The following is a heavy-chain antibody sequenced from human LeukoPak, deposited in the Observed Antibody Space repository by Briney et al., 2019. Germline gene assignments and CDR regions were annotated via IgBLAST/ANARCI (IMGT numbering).Heavy chain of an antibody. V-gene: IGHV4-39*01. CDR3: ARLLTDGYKSYYFDY. D-gene: IGHD5-24*01. CDR2: IYYSGST. CDR1: GGSISSRSYY. J-gene: IGHJ4*02. Sequence: SETLSLTCTVSGGSISSRSYYWGWIRQPPGKGLEWIGSIYYSGSTYYNPSLKSRVTISVDTSKNQFSLKLSSVTAADTAVYYCARLLTDGYKSYYFDYWGQGTLVTVSS.